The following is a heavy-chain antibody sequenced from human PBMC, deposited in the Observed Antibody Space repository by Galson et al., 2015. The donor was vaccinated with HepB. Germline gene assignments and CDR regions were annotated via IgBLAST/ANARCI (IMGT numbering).Heavy chain of an antibody. J-gene: IGHJ4*02. CDR1: GFTFSSYW. Sequence: SLRLSCAASGFTFSSYWMSWVRQAPGKGLEWVANIKQDGSEKYYVDSVKGRFTISRDNAKNSLYLQMNSLRAEDAAVYYCARVSDYYDSSGYYYFDYWGQGTLVTVSS. CDR3: ARVSDYYDSSGYYYFDY. V-gene: IGHV3-7*01. D-gene: IGHD3-22*01. CDR2: IKQDGSEK.